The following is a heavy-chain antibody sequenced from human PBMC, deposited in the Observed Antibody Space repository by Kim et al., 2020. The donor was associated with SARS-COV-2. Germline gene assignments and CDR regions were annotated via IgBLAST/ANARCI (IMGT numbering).Heavy chain of an antibody. CDR3: ARIGGVLDWLDGDY. CDR1: GYTFTNNA. V-gene: IGHV1-3*01. D-gene: IGHD3-3*01. Sequence: ASVKVSCKASGYTFTNNAIHWVRQAPGQSLEWMGWIHAGNGNTKYSQNFQGRVTLTRDTSANTAYMELSSLRSEDTAVYYCARIGGVLDWLDGDYWGQGTLVTVSS. CDR2: IHAGNGNT. J-gene: IGHJ4*02.